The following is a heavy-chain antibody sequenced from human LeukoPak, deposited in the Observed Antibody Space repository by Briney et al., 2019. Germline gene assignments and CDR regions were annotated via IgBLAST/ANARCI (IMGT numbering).Heavy chain of an antibody. CDR2: IKQDGSEK. CDR3: AKDKRSGDYYFDY. V-gene: IGHV3-7*01. D-gene: IGHD2-21*02. CDR1: GFTFSTYW. J-gene: IGHJ4*02. Sequence: GGSLRLSCAASGFTFSTYWMTWVRQAPGKGLEGVANIKQDGSEKYYEDSMKGRFTISRDNAKNSLYLQMNSLRAEDTAVYYCAKDKRSGDYYFDYWGQGTLVTVSS.